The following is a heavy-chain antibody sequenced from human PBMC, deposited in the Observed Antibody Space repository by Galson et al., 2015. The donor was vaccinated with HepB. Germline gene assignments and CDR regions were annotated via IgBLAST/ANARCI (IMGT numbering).Heavy chain of an antibody. D-gene: IGHD6-13*01. J-gene: IGHJ6*02. CDR3: ARDLGDSCNGSGLDL. Sequence: SVKVSCKASGFTFSSYAMHWVRQAPGQGLEWMGGINPICGTTSYAQKFQGRVTMTRDKSTSTVYMELSSLRSEDTAVYYCARDLGDSCNGSGLDLWGQGTPVTVSS. CDR1: GFTFSSYA. V-gene: IGHV1-46*01. CDR2: INPICGTT.